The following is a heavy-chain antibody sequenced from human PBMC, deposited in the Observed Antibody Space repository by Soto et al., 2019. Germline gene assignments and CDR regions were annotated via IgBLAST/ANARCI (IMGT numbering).Heavy chain of an antibody. D-gene: IGHD1-26*01. CDR3: ATDKAVGATSEAFDY. CDR1: GYTLTELS. CDR2: FDPEDGET. J-gene: IGHJ4*02. Sequence: ASVKVSCKVSGYTLTELSMHWVRQAPGKGLEWMGGFDPEDGETIYAQKFQGRVTMTEDTSTDTAYMELSSLRSEDTAVYYCATDKAVGATSEAFDYWGQGTLVPVS. V-gene: IGHV1-24*01.